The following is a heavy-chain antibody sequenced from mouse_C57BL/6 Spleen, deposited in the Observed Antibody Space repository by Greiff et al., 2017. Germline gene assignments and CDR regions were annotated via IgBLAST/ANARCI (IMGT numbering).Heavy chain of an antibody. CDR1: GYTFTSYW. CDR2: IYPGSGST. J-gene: IGHJ2*01. V-gene: IGHV1-55*01. CDR3: ARVESYSNYLGY. D-gene: IGHD2-5*01. Sequence: QVQLQQPGAELVKPGASVKMSCKASGYTFTSYWITWVKQRPGQGLEWIGDIYPGSGSTNYNEKFKSKATLTVDKSSSTAYMQLSSLTSEDSAVYYCARVESYSNYLGYWGQGTTLTVSS.